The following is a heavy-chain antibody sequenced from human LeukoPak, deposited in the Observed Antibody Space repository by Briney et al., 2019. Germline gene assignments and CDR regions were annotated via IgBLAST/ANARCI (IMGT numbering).Heavy chain of an antibody. V-gene: IGHV4-39*01. CDR3: ARSKFDPVAGDY. CDR2: ISYSGNT. Sequence: PGGSLGLSCAASGFTVSSSYMSWVRQPPGKGLEWIGSISYSGNTYYNPSLKTRVTISVDTSKKQFSLRLTSVTAADTAIYYCARSKFDPVAGDYWGQGTLVTVSS. J-gene: IGHJ4*02. CDR1: GFTVSSSY. D-gene: IGHD6-19*01.